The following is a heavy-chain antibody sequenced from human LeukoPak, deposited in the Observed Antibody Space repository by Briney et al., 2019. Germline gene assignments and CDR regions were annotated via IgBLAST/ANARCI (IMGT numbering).Heavy chain of an antibody. Sequence: PGGSLRLPCAASGFTFSSYAMSWVRQAPGKGLEWVSAISGSGGSTYYADSVKGRFTISRDNSKNTLYLQMNSLRAEDTAVYYCAKLVGSGSPLRHFDYWGQGTLVTVSS. CDR3: AKLVGSGSPLRHFDY. CDR2: ISGSGGST. D-gene: IGHD3-10*01. CDR1: GFTFSSYA. J-gene: IGHJ4*02. V-gene: IGHV3-23*01.